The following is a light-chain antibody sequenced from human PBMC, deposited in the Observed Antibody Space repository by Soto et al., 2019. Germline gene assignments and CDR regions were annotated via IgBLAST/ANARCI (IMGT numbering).Light chain of an antibody. CDR3: LLSYRGARSWV. Sequence: AVVTQEPSLTVSPGGTVTLTCGSSTGAVTSGHYPYWFQQKPGQAPRTLIYDTTNKHSWTPARFSGSLLGGKAALTLSGAQPEDEAEYYCLLSYRGARSWVFGGGTKLTVL. J-gene: IGLJ3*02. CDR2: DTT. V-gene: IGLV7-46*01. CDR1: TGAVTSGHY.